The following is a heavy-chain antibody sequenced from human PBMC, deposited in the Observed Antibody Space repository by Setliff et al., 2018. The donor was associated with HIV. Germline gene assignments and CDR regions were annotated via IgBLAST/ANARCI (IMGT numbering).Heavy chain of an antibody. CDR2: IGSKAYGGTT. CDR1: GFTFGDVG. D-gene: IGHD5-18*01. Sequence: GGSLTLSCAASGFTFGDVGMNWVRQTPGKGLEWVGFIGSKAYGGTTGYAASVKGRFTISRGESKSIAYLQMNSLKTEDTAVYYCTRLRGYSYGLASYYYYYMDVWGKGTTVTVSS. V-gene: IGHV3-49*04. CDR3: TRLRGYSYGLASYYYYYMDV. J-gene: IGHJ6*03.